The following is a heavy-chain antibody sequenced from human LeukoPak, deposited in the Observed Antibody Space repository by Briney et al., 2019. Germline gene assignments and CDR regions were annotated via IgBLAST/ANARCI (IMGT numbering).Heavy chain of an antibody. CDR3: AKEVAGSGSYPEGFDY. J-gene: IGHJ4*02. V-gene: IGHV3-7*03. CDR2: INPDGSGK. D-gene: IGHD3-10*01. Sequence: GGSLRLSCVASGFGFSTFWMSWVRQAPGKGPEWVANINPDGSGKYHVDSVKGRITISRDNAKNSLYLQMNSLRAEDTAVYYCAKEVAGSGSYPEGFDYWGQGTLVTVSS. CDR1: GFGFSTFW.